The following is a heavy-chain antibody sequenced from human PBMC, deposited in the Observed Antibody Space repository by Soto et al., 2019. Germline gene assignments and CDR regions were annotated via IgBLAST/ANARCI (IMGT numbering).Heavy chain of an antibody. J-gene: IGHJ4*02. D-gene: IGHD2-8*01. CDR1: GFSFSTYT. V-gene: IGHV3-23*01. CDR2: ISGSGGSP. Sequence: EVQLLESGGGLVQPGGSLRLSCAASGFSFSTYTMSWVRRAPGKGLEWVSAISGSGGSPSYADSVQGRFTISRDNPKKTLYLQMNRLRAEDTAVYYCAKARCTTSNCYVPDYWGQGTLVTVSS. CDR3: AKARCTTSNCYVPDY.